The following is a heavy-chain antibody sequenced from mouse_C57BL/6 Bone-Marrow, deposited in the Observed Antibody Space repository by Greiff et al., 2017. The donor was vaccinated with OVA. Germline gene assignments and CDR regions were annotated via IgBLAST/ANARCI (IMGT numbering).Heavy chain of an antibody. Sequence: VQLQQSGPELVKPGDSVKISCKATGYSFTDYNMNWVKQSNGKSLEWIGVINPNYGTPSYNQKFKGKATLTVDQSSSTAYMQLNSLTSEDSEVYDCARDYGSSYWYFDVWGTGTTVTVSS. J-gene: IGHJ1*03. CDR3: ARDYGSSYWYFDV. CDR2: INPNYGTP. V-gene: IGHV1-39*01. CDR1: GYSFTDYN. D-gene: IGHD1-1*01.